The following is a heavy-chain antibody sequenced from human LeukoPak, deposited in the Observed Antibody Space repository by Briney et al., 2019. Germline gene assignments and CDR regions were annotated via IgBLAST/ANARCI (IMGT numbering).Heavy chain of an antibody. Sequence: ASVKVSCKASGYTFTGYYMLWVRQAPGQGLEWMGWINPNSGGTNYAQKFQGRVTMTRDTSITTAYMELSRLRSDDTAVYYCARDPITFGGVIVIPELLGMDVWGQGTTVTVSS. CDR3: ARDPITFGGVIVIPELLGMDV. D-gene: IGHD3-16*02. V-gene: IGHV1-2*02. CDR2: INPNSGGT. CDR1: GYTFTGYY. J-gene: IGHJ6*02.